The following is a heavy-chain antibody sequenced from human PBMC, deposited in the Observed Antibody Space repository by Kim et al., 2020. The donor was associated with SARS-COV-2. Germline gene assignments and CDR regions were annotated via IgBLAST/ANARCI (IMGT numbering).Heavy chain of an antibody. CDR1: GGTFSSYA. J-gene: IGHJ5*02. CDR2: IIPIFGTA. Sequence: SVKVSCKASGGTFSSYAISWVRQVPGQGLEWMGGIIPIFGTANYAQKFQGRVTITADESTSTAYMELSSLRSEDTAVYYCATRYTDITMVRGVTSYNWFDPWGQGTLVTVSS. V-gene: IGHV1-69*13. CDR3: ATRYTDITMVRGVTSYNWFDP. D-gene: IGHD3-10*01.